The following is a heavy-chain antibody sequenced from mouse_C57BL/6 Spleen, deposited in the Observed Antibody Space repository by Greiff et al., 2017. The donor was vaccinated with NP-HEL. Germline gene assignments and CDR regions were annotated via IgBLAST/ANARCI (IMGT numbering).Heavy chain of an antibody. D-gene: IGHD4-1*01. Sequence: VQLKESGPGLVKPSQSLSLTCSVTGYSITSGYYWNWIRQFPGNKLEWMGYISYDGSNNYNPSLKNRISITRDTSKNQFFLKLNSVTTEDTATYYCARDRGGTDYYAMDYWGQGTSVTVSS. CDR3: ARDRGGTDYYAMDY. CDR1: GYSITSGYY. J-gene: IGHJ4*01. V-gene: IGHV3-6*01. CDR2: ISYDGSN.